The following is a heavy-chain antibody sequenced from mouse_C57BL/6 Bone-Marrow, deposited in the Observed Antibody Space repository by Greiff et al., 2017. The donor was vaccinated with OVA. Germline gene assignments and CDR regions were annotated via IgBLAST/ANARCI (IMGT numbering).Heavy chain of an antibody. V-gene: IGHV1-4*01. Sequence: VQLQQSGAELARPGASVKMSCKASGYTFTSYTMHWVKQRPGQGLEWIGYINPSSGYTKYNQKFKVKATLTADKSSSTAYMQLSSLTSEDSAVYYCAREGDVYDGYLGAYWGQGTLVTVSA. CDR3: AREGDVYDGYLGAY. CDR2: INPSSGYT. D-gene: IGHD2-3*01. CDR1: GYTFTSYT. J-gene: IGHJ3*01.